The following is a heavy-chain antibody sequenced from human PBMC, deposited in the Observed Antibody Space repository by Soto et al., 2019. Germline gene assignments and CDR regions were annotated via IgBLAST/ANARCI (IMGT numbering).Heavy chain of an antibody. Sequence: GWSLRLSCAASGFTFSSYAMSWVRQAPGKGLEWVSAISGSGGSTYYADSVKGRFTISRDNSKNTLYLQMNRLRAEDTAVYYCEKKGGEVLLRHGAAIRRHYGMALWDQGNPVTVS. CDR1: GFTFSSYA. V-gene: IGHV3-23*01. J-gene: IGHJ6*02. CDR2: ISGSGGST. D-gene: IGHD3-10*01. CDR3: EKKGGEVLLRHGAAIRRHYGMAL.